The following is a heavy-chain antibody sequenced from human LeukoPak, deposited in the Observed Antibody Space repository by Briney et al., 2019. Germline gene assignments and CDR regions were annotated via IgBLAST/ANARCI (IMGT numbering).Heavy chain of an antibody. D-gene: IGHD2-21*02. CDR3: ASAYCGGDCTPYWYFDL. V-gene: IGHV4-30-4*01. CDR2: IYYIGNT. J-gene: IGHJ2*01. Sequence: PSETLSLTCTVSGGSISSGDYYWSWIRQPPGKGLEWIGYIYYIGNTFYNPFLKSRVTISVDTSKNQFSLKLSSVTAADTAVYYCASAYCGGDCTPYWYFDLWGRGTLVTVSS. CDR1: GGSISSGDYY.